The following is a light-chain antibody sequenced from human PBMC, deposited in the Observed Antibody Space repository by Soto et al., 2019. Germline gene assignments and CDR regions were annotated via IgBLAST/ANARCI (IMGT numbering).Light chain of an antibody. V-gene: IGKV1-16*02. CDR2: ATS. Sequence: DIQMTQSPSSLSASVGDRVTITCRASQGIAKYVAWFQQKAGKAPKSLIYATSRLQSGVPSKFSGSVSGTDFTLTISSLQPEDFATYYCQQYDSLPRTFGQGTKLEIK. J-gene: IGKJ2*01. CDR3: QQYDSLPRT. CDR1: QGIAKY.